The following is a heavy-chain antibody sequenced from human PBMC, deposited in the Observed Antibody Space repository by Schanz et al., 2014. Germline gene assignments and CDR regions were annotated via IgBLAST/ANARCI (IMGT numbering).Heavy chain of an antibody. V-gene: IGHV3-33*08. CDR2: IRDDGTYQ. CDR3: ARLDSSSWYPRY. CDR1: GFTFSTYG. J-gene: IGHJ4*02. Sequence: QVYLVESGGDLVKPGGSLRLSCAASGFTFSTYGMHWVRQAPGKGLEWVAFIRDDGTYQNYADSVKGRFTISRDNSKNTLFLQMSSLKTEDTAVYYCARLDSSSWYPRYWGQGTLVTVSS. D-gene: IGHD6-13*01.